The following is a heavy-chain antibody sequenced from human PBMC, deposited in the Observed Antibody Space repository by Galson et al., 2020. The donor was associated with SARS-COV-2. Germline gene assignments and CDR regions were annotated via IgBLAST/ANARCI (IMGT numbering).Heavy chain of an antibody. Sequence: SETLSLTCAVSGDSITSANWWYWVRQPPGKGPEWIGEIYHSGETNYNPSLKSRVTISVDKSNNHFSLKLTSVTAADTAVYYCARDARRPSEIVATSLAYWGQGTLVTVSS. V-gene: IGHV4-4*02. CDR2: IYHSGET. CDR1: GDSITSANW. J-gene: IGHJ4*02. D-gene: IGHD5-12*01. CDR3: ARDARRPSEIVATSLAY.